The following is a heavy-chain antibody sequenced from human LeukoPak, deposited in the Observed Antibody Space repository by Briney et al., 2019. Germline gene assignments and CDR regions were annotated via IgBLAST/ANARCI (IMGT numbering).Heavy chain of an antibody. CDR2: IWYDGGNK. J-gene: IGHJ4*02. CDR3: ARACESRDVVPAAADY. V-gene: IGHV3-33*01. CDR1: GFTFSSYG. D-gene: IGHD2-2*01. Sequence: GGSLRLSCAASGFTFSSYGMHWVRQAPGKGLEWVAVIWYDGGNKYYADSVKGRFTISRDNSKNTLYLQMNSLRAEDTAVYYCARACESRDVVPAAADYWGQGTLVTVSS.